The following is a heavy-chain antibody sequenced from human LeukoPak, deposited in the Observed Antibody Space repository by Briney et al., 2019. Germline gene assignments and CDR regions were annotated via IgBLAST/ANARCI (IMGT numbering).Heavy chain of an antibody. Sequence: GGSLRLSCAGSGFTFGGYGMHWFRQTPGKGLEWVAVIAYDGSRAFYADSVKGRFTISRDNSKNTMSVQMDDLRAEDTAVYYCTRYNNDYFDYWGQGTLVTVSS. CDR2: IAYDGSRA. V-gene: IGHV3-33*01. CDR3: TRYNNDYFDY. J-gene: IGHJ4*02. D-gene: IGHD1-14*01. CDR1: GFTFGGYG.